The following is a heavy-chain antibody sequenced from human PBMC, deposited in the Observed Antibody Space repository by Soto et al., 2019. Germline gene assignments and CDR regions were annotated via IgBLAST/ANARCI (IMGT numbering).Heavy chain of an antibody. CDR2: IYYSGST. Sequence: SQTLSLTCTVSAGSISSYYWSWIRQPPGKGLEWIGYIYYSGSTNYNPSLKSRVTISVDTSKNQFPLKLSSVTAADTAVYYCARESRDSSSAAYTFDYWGQGTVVTVSS. CDR1: AGSISSYY. D-gene: IGHD6-6*01. CDR3: ARESRDSSSAAYTFDY. J-gene: IGHJ4*02. V-gene: IGHV4-59*01.